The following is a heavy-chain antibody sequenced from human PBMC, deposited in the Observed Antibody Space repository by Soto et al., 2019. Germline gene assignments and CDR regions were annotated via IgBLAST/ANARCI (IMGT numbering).Heavy chain of an antibody. Sequence: QVQLEQSGAEVKKPGASVRVSCKASGYSFNDYGMSWVRQAPGQGLGWMGWIGPYEGVTNHAQTFQGRVTMTVDTSTTTADMELRSLRSDDTAIYYCARCYCSVGSCYTCWHFDLWGPGTLVTVTA. CDR2: IGPYEGVT. V-gene: IGHV1-18*01. CDR3: ARCYCSVGSCYTCWHFDL. D-gene: IGHD2-15*01. J-gene: IGHJ2*01. CDR1: GYSFNDYG.